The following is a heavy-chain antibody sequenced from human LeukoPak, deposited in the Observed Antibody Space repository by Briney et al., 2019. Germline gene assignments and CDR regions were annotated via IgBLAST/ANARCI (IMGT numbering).Heavy chain of an antibody. V-gene: IGHV3-74*01. CDR1: GFSFSAYF. Sequence: PGGSLRLSCAASGFSFSAYFIHWVRQAPGKGLVWVSRIDSDGGRTLYADSVKGRFTISRDNAKNSLYLQMNSLRAEDTAVYYCARDWPDGSGWYWYFDLWGRGTLVTVSS. CDR3: ARDWPDGSGWYWYFDL. CDR2: IDSDGGRT. J-gene: IGHJ2*01. D-gene: IGHD6-19*01.